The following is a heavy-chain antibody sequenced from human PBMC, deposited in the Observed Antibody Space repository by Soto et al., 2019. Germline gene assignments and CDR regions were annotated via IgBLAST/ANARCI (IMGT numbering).Heavy chain of an antibody. V-gene: IGHV1-2*02. CDR3: ASGGGSYHPIDY. D-gene: IGHD1-26*01. J-gene: IGHJ4*02. CDR2: INPNSGGT. Sequence: QVQLVQSGAEVKKPGASVKVSCKASGYTFTGYYMHWVRQAPGQGLEWMGWINPNSGGTNFPQKFQGRVTMTRDTSISTAYMELTRLRSDDTAVYYCASGGGSYHPIDYWGQGTLVTVAS. CDR1: GYTFTGYY.